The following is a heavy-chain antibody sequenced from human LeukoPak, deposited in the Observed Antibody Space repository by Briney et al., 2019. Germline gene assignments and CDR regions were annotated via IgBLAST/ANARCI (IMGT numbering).Heavy chain of an antibody. J-gene: IGHJ3*02. CDR1: GFMFSSYW. CDR2: INSDGSST. V-gene: IGHV3-74*01. Sequence: GGSLRLSCVASGFMFSSYWMNWVRQAPGKGLVWVSRINSDGSSTSYADSVKGRFTISRDNAKNTLFLQMNSLRAEDSAVYYCARGPGAFDIWGQGTMVTVSS. D-gene: IGHD2-2*01. CDR3: ARGPGAFDI.